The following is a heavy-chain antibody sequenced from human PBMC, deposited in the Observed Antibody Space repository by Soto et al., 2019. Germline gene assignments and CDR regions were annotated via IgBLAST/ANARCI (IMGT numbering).Heavy chain of an antibody. J-gene: IGHJ4*02. CDR1: GFTFSSYT. CDR3: AKEKVCSGGSCYYDY. CDR2: INGGGGST. V-gene: IGHV3-23*01. D-gene: IGHD2-15*01. Sequence: EVQLLEAGGDLIQPGGSLRLSCAASGFTFSSYTMTWVRQAPGKGLEWVSAINGGGGSTYYADCVKGRFTISRDNSKDTLYLQMNSLRAEDTAVYYCAKEKVCSGGSCYYDYWGQGTLVTVSS.